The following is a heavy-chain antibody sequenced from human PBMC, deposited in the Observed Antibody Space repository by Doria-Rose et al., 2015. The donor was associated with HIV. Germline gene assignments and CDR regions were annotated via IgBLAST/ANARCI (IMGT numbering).Heavy chain of an antibody. CDR3: ARIKSSRWYHKYYFDF. D-gene: IGHD6-13*01. CDR2: IFSDDER. J-gene: IGHJ4*02. V-gene: IGHV2-26*01. CDR1: GVSLSSPGMG. Sequence: QVTLKESGPVLVKPTETLTLTCTVSGVSLSSPGMGVSWIRQPPGKALEWLGKIFSDDERSYQTSLKSRLTISRGTSKSQVVLTMTDMDPVDTATYYCARIKSSRWYHKYYFDFWGQGTLVIVSA.